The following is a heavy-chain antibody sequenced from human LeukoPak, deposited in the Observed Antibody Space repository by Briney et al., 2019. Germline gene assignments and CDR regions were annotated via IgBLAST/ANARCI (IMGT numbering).Heavy chain of an antibody. D-gene: IGHD6-19*01. V-gene: IGHV1-69*13. CDR3: ARGAAAVAGGGYFDY. CDR1: GGTFSSYA. J-gene: IGHJ4*02. Sequence: GASVKVSCKASGGTFSSYAISWVRQAPGQGLEWMGGIIPIFGTANYAQKFQGRVTITADESTSTAYMELSSLRSEDTAVYYCARGAAAVAGGGYFDYWGQGTLVTVSS. CDR2: IIPIFGTA.